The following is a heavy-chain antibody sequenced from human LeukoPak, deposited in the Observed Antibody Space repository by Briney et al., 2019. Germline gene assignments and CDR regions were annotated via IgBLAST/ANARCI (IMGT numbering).Heavy chain of an antibody. CDR2: ISGSGGST. CDR1: GFTFSSYA. J-gene: IGHJ5*02. D-gene: IGHD3-22*01. V-gene: IGHV3-23*01. Sequence: GGSLRLSCAASGFTFSSYAMSWVRQAPGKGLEWVSAISGSGGSTYYADSVKGRFTISRDNSKNTLYLQMNSLRAEDTAVYYCAKDLVGVEKILPMRKFYYDSSGYQPWGQETLVTVSS. CDR3: AKDLVGVEKILPMRKFYYDSSGYQP.